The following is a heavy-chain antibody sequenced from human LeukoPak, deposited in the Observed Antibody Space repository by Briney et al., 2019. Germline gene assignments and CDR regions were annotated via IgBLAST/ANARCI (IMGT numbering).Heavy chain of an antibody. CDR3: ARDSGGYCSSTSCHYYYYYYGMDV. D-gene: IGHD2-2*01. CDR1: GGSISSYY. V-gene: IGHV4-4*07. J-gene: IGHJ6*02. Sequence: SETLSLTCTVSGGSISSYYWSWIRQPAGKGLEWIGRIYTSGSTHYNPSPTSRVTMSVDTSKNQFSLKLSSVTAADTAVYYCARDSGGYCSSTSCHYYYYYYGMDVWGQGTTVTVSS. CDR2: IYTSGST.